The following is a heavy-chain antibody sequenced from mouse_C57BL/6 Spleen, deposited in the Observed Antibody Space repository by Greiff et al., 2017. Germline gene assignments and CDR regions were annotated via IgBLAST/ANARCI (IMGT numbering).Heavy chain of an antibody. Sequence: QVHVKQPGAELVKPGASVKMSCKASGYTFTSYWITWVKQRPGQGLEWIGDIYPGSGSTNYNEKFKSKATLTVDTSSSTAYMQLSSLTSEDSAVYYCARGGYDDAMDYWGQGTSVTVSS. CDR2: IYPGSGST. CDR3: ARGGYDDAMDY. CDR1: GYTFTSYW. J-gene: IGHJ4*01. V-gene: IGHV1-55*01. D-gene: IGHD3-1*01.